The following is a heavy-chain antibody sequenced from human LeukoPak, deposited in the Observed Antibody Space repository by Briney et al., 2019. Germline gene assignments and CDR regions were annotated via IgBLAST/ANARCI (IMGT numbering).Heavy chain of an antibody. CDR2: TYYRSKWYN. Sequence: SQTLSLTCAISGYSVSSNSAAWIWIRQSPSRGLEWLGTTYYRSKWYNDYAVSVKSRITINPDTSKNQFSLQLNSVTPEDTAVYYCARDPRTPAFDCRGQGTLVTVSS. V-gene: IGHV6-1*01. CDR1: GYSVSSNSAA. CDR3: ARDPRTPAFDC. J-gene: IGHJ4*02. D-gene: IGHD1-14*01.